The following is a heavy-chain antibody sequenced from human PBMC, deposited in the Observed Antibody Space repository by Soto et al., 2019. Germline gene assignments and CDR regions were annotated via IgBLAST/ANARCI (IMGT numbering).Heavy chain of an antibody. CDR1: GFSFSNYE. Sequence: HPGGSLRLSCAASGFSFSNYEMNWFRQAPGKGLEWVSYISLSGSTIYYADSVKGRFTISRDDAKDSLYLEMDSLRADDTAVYYCAREPFSASPNFFDYWGQGTLVTVSS. D-gene: IGHD1-26*01. V-gene: IGHV3-48*03. CDR3: AREPFSASPNFFDY. J-gene: IGHJ4*02. CDR2: ISLSGSTI.